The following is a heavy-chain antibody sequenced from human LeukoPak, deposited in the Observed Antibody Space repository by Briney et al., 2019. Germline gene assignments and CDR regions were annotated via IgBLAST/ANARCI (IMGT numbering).Heavy chain of an antibody. D-gene: IGHD2-2*01. Sequence: SHPLSLPCNVSGGFINNGGYYWSWIRQHPGKGLERIGHIYYSGSTYYNPSLKSRVAISVDTSKKQFSLKLSSVTVADSAVYYCARTYCSTTSCPWGYLYGMDVWGQGTTVTVSS. J-gene: IGHJ6*02. CDR2: IYYSGST. CDR1: GGFINNGGYY. CDR3: ARTYCSTTSCPWGYLYGMDV. V-gene: IGHV4-31*03.